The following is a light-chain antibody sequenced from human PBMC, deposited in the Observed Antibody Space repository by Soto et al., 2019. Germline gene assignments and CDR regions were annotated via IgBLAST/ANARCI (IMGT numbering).Light chain of an antibody. Sequence: QSALTQPASVSGSPGQSIAISCTGTSGDVGGYDYVSWYQQHPDKAPKLMIYEVTKRPSWVSNRFSGSKSGNTASLTISGLKPEDEDDYYCSSHTSGSTRVFGSGTKLTVL. CDR2: EVT. J-gene: IGLJ1*01. CDR3: SSHTSGSTRV. V-gene: IGLV2-14*01. CDR1: SGDVGGYDY.